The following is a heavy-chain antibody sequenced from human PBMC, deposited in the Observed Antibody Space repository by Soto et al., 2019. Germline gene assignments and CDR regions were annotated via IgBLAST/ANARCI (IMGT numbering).Heavy chain of an antibody. CDR3: ARSYSTIAWFDP. CDR1: GYTFTSFG. CDR2: ISTYNDNT. D-gene: IGHD2-2*01. J-gene: IGHJ5*02. V-gene: IGHV1-18*04. Sequence: ASVKVSCKASGYTFTSFGISWVRQAPGQGLEWMGWISTYNDNTNYAQKVQGRVTMTTDTSTSTAYMELRSLRSDDTAVYYCARSYSTIAWFDPWGQGTLVTVS.